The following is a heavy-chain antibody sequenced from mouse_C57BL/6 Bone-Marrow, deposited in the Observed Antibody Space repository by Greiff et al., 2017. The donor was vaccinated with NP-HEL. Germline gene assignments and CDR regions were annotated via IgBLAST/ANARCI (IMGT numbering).Heavy chain of an antibody. Sequence: VKLVESGPGLVQPSQSLSITCTVSGFSLTSYGVHWVRQSPGKGLEWLGVIWRGGSTDYNAAFMSRLSITKDNSKSQGFFKMNSLQADDTAIYYYAKGYGKGYFDVWGTGTTVTVSS. CDR3: AKGYGKGYFDV. V-gene: IGHV2-5*01. J-gene: IGHJ1*03. D-gene: IGHD2-10*02. CDR1: GFSLTSYG. CDR2: IWRGGST.